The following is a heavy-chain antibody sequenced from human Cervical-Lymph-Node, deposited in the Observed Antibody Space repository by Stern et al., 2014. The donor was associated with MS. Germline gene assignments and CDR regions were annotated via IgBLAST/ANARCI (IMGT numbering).Heavy chain of an antibody. J-gene: IGHJ4*02. CDR1: GFTFDDYA. CDR2: ISWNSGSI. Sequence: EVQLVESGGGLVQPGRSLRLSCAASGFTFDDYAMHWVRQAPGKGLEGVSGISWNSGSIGYADSVKGRFTISRDNAKNSLYLQMNSLRAEDTALYYCAKESYSYSPYFDYWGQGTLVTVSS. D-gene: IGHD3-22*01. V-gene: IGHV3-9*01. CDR3: AKESYSYSPYFDY.